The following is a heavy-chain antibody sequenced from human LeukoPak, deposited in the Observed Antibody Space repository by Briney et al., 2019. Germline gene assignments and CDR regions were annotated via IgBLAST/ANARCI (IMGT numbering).Heavy chain of an antibody. CDR2: ISYDGSNE. V-gene: IGHV3-30*18. Sequence: GGSLRLSCAASGFTFSTYGMHWVRQAPGKGLEWVAVISYDGSNEYYADSVKGRFTLSRDNSKDTLYLQMNSLRAEDTAVYYCAKSSYGDYGLGDYWGQGTLVTVSS. CDR1: GFTFSTYG. CDR3: AKSSYGDYGLGDY. J-gene: IGHJ4*02. D-gene: IGHD4-17*01.